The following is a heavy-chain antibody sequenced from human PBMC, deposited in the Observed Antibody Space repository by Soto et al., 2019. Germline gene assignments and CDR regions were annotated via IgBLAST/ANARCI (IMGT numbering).Heavy chain of an antibody. CDR2: ISYDGTIT. D-gene: IGHD3-10*01. CDR1: GFTFSIYA. Sequence: EVQLVESGGDLVQPGGSLRLSCVTSGFTFSIYAMHWVRQAPGKGLEYVSAISYDGTITYYADSVKGRFTISRDDSRNTVYLQMGSLRPEDMAVYYCARGSYYSSGTVHRPYDYWGQGTMVTVSS. J-gene: IGHJ4*02. CDR3: ARGSYYSSGTVHRPYDY. V-gene: IGHV3-64*07.